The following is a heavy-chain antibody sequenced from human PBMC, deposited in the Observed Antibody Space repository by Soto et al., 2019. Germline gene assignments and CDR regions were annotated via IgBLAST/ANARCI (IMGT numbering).Heavy chain of an antibody. V-gene: IGHV1-3*01. D-gene: IGHD2-15*01. Sequence: QVQLVQSGAEVKKPGASVKVSCKASGYTFTSYAMHWVRQAPGQRLEWMGWINAGNGNTKYSQKFQGRVTITRDTSASTAYMELSSLRSEDTAVYYCARGAKPIYCSGGSCYGPPYYYYYYGMDVWGQGTTVTVSS. CDR2: INAGNGNT. CDR3: ARGAKPIYCSGGSCYGPPYYYYYYGMDV. CDR1: GYTFTSYA. J-gene: IGHJ6*02.